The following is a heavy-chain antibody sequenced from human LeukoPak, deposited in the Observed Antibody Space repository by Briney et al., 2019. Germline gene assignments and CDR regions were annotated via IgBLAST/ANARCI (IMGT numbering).Heavy chain of an antibody. Sequence: GGSLRLSCAASGFTVSSNYMSWVRQAPGKGLEWVSVIYSGGSTYYADSVKGRFTISRDNSKNTLYLQMNSLRAEDTAVYYCARVERPGGCSYGYYYYYGMDVWGQGTTVTVSS. V-gene: IGHV3-53*01. CDR2: IYSGGST. CDR3: ARVERPGGCSYGYYYYYGMDV. D-gene: IGHD5-18*01. J-gene: IGHJ6*02. CDR1: GFTVSSNY.